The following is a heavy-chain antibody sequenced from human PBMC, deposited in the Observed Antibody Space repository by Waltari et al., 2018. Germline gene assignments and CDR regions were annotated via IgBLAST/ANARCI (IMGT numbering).Heavy chain of an antibody. J-gene: IGHJ6*03. V-gene: IGHV4-31*03. CDR3: ARDLLNRGGYYYMDV. D-gene: IGHD2-15*01. Sequence: QVQLQESGPGLVKPSQTLSLTSTVSGGSISSGGYYWSWTRQPPGKGLEWIGYIYYSGSTYYNPSLKSRVTISVDTSKNQFSLKLSSVTAADTAVYYCARDLLNRGGYYYMDVWGKGTTVTVSS. CDR1: GGSISSGGYY. CDR2: IYYSGST.